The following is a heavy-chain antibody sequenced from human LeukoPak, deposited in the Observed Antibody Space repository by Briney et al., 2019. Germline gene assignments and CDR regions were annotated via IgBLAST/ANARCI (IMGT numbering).Heavy chain of an antibody. CDR2: MNHSGST. Sequence: PSETLSLTCAVYGGSFSGYYWSWIRQPPGKGPEWIGEMNHSGSTNHNPSLKSRVSISVDKNQFSLKLTSVTAADTAVYYCTRGRGSFDDYWGQGTLVTVSS. J-gene: IGHJ4*02. V-gene: IGHV4-34*01. CDR3: TRGRGSFDDY. CDR1: GGSFSGYY. D-gene: IGHD1-26*01.